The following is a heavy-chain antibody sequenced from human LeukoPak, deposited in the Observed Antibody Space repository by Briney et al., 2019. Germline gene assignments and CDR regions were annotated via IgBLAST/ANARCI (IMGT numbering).Heavy chain of an antibody. CDR3: VRKNRDFNAAFDI. CDR2: SYSDSNT. J-gene: IGHJ3*02. V-gene: IGHV3-53*01. CDR1: GFTVSNNY. Sequence: GGSLRLSCAASGFTVSNNYMSWVRQAPGKGLEWVSISYSDSNTNYADSVEGRFTISRDTSQNTLSLQMNSLRAEDTAVYYCVRKNRDFNAAFDIWGQGTVVTVSS. D-gene: IGHD1-14*01.